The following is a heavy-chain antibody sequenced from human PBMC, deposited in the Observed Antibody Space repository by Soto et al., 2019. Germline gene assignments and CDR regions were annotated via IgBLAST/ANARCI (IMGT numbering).Heavy chain of an antibody. CDR3: VANGYYSLDY. J-gene: IGHJ4*02. D-gene: IGHD3-3*01. Sequence: QVQLQESGPGLLKPSGTLSLTCAVSGGPITSTRWWICVRQPPGKGLEWIGEIYHSGSTNYNPSLNSRATISLDKSKNVSSLNQSSVTAADTAVYWSVANGYYSLDYWGQAAVVTVSS. CDR1: GGPITSTRW. CDR2: IYHSGST. V-gene: IGHV4-4*02.